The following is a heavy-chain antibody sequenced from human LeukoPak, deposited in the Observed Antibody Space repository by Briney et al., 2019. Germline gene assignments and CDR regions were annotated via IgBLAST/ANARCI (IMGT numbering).Heavy chain of an antibody. CDR3: ARDPHYYGSGSYSYYGMDV. CDR1: GFTFSSYS. D-gene: IGHD3-10*01. Sequence: GGSLRLSCAASGFTFSSYSMNWVRQAPGKGLEWVSSISSSSSYIYYVDSVKGRFTISRDNAKNSLYLQMNSLRAEDTAVYYCARDPHYYGSGSYSYYGMDVWGQGTTVTVSS. V-gene: IGHV3-21*01. J-gene: IGHJ6*02. CDR2: ISSSSSYI.